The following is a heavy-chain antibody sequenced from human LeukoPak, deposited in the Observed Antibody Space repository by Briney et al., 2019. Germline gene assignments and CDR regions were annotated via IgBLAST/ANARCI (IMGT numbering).Heavy chain of an antibody. D-gene: IGHD2-2*01. Sequence: ASVKVSCKASGYTFTGYYMHWVRQAPGQGLEWMGWMNPNSGNTGYAQKFQGRVTMTRNTSISTAYMELSSLRSEDTAVYYCARDSCSSTSCYANWFDPWGRGTLVTVSS. CDR1: GYTFTGYY. CDR2: MNPNSGNT. CDR3: ARDSCSSTSCYANWFDP. V-gene: IGHV1-8*02. J-gene: IGHJ5*02.